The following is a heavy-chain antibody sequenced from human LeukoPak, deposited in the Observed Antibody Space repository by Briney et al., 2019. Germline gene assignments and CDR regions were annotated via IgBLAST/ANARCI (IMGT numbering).Heavy chain of an antibody. Sequence: GSSEKVSCKASGGTFSSYAISWVRQAPGQGLEWMGGIIPIFGTANYAQKFQGRVTITADESTSTAYMELSSLRSEDTAVYYCASQYCSSTSCTLDYWGQGTLVTVSS. D-gene: IGHD2-2*01. V-gene: IGHV1-69*01. CDR1: GGTFSSYA. CDR3: ASQYCSSTSCTLDY. CDR2: IIPIFGTA. J-gene: IGHJ4*02.